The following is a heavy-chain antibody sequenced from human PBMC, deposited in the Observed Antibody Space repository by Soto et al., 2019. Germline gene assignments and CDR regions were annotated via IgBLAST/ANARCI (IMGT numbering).Heavy chain of an antibody. V-gene: IGHV1-69*13. Sequence: GASVKVSCKASGGTFSSYAISWVRQAPGQGLEWMGGIIPIFGTANYAQKFQGRVTITADESTSTAYMELSSLRFEDTAVYYCARGDYDSSGYYPRLDYWGQGTLVTVSS. D-gene: IGHD3-22*01. J-gene: IGHJ4*02. CDR3: ARGDYDSSGYYPRLDY. CDR1: GGTFSSYA. CDR2: IIPIFGTA.